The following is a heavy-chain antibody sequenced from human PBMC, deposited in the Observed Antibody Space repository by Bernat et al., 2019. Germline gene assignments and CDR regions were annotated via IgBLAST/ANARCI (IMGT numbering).Heavy chain of an antibody. D-gene: IGHD3-10*01. CDR2: IKSITNGATT. Sequence: VQLVESGGGVVQPGRSLRLSCAASGFTFSSYGMHWVRQAPGKGLEWVGRIKSITNGATTDYAAPVKGRFTISRDDSKNTLYLQMNSLKTEDTAVYYCTTAPYYHAFDIWGQGTMVTVSS. V-gene: IGHV3-15*01. J-gene: IGHJ3*02. CDR3: TTAPYYHAFDI. CDR1: GFTFSSYG.